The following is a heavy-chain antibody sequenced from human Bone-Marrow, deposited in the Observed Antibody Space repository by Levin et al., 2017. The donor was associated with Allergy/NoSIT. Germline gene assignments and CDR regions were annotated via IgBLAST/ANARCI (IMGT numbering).Heavy chain of an antibody. J-gene: IGHJ4*01. V-gene: IGHV3-74*01. D-gene: IGHD2-2*01. CDR1: GFTFSGHW. CDR3: ATGVIPAVSGGGY. Sequence: GGSLRLSCAASGFTFSGHWMHWVRQAPGKGLVWVSRIKNDGSSTSYADSVRGRFTISRDNAKNTLYLQMHSLRVEDTALYYCATGVIPAVSGGGYWGHGTLVTVSS. CDR2: IKNDGSST.